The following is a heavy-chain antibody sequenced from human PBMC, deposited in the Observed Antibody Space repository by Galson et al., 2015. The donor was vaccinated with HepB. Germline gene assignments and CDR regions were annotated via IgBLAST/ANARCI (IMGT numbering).Heavy chain of an antibody. Sequence: CAISGDSVPSNSAAWNWIRQSPSRGLEWLGRTYYRSKWYNDYAVSVKSRITINPDTSKNQFSLQLNSVTPEDTAVYYCARESPDLMATIWGPFDYWGQGTLVTVSS. D-gene: IGHD5-12*01. V-gene: IGHV6-1*01. J-gene: IGHJ4*02. CDR2: TYYRSKWYN. CDR3: ARESPDLMATIWGPFDY. CDR1: GDSVPSNSAA.